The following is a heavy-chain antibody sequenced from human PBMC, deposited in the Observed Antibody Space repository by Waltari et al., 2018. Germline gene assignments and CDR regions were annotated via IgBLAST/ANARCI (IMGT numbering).Heavy chain of an antibody. Sequence: QVQLVQSGAEVKKPGASVTVSCKASGYTLPSYDSNWVRQATGNGLEWMGWMNPNSGNTGYAQKFQGRVTITRNTSMSTAYMELSSLRSEDTAVYYCARARAVVAATHYYYYGMDVWGQGTTVTVSS. CDR2: MNPNSGNT. D-gene: IGHD2-15*01. CDR1: GYTLPSYD. J-gene: IGHJ6*02. V-gene: IGHV1-8*03. CDR3: ARARAVVAATHYYYYGMDV.